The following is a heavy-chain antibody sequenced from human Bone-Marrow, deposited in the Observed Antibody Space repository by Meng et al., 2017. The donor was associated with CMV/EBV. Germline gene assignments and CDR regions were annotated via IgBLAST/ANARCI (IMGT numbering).Heavy chain of an antibody. D-gene: IGHD2-15*01. J-gene: IGHJ6*02. Sequence: ASVKVSCKASEYTFIDHHMHWVRQAPGQGLEWMGWINPYSGDTKYAQKFQGRVTLSRDTSISTAYMDLSRLRSDDTAVYYCARSLDYGYCSGGSCYYYGMDVWGQGTTVTVSS. CDR3: ARSLDYGYCSGGSCYYYGMDV. V-gene: IGHV1-2*02. CDR1: EYTFIDHH. CDR2: INPYSGDT.